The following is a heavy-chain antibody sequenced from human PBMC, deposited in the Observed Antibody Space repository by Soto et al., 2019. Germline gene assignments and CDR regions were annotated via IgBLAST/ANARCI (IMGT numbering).Heavy chain of an antibody. V-gene: IGHV4-61*01. CDR3: ARGGYQLLRYYYYYGMDV. CDR2: IYYRGST. CDR1: GDSISSGTYY. J-gene: IGHJ6*02. Sequence: PSETLSLTCTVSGDSISSGTYYWSWIRQPPGKELEWIGYIYYRGSTNYNPSLKSRVTISVDTSKNQFSLKLSSVTAADTAVYYCARGGYQLLRYYYYYGMDVWGQGTTVTVSS. D-gene: IGHD2-2*01.